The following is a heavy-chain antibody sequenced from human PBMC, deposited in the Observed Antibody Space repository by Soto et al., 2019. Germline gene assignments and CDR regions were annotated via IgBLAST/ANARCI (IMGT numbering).Heavy chain of an antibody. J-gene: IGHJ4*02. CDR3: AKFAPMAGDY. CDR1: GGTFSSYA. CDR2: IIPIFGTA. Sequence: ASVKVSCKASGGTFSSYAISWVRQAPGQGLEWMGGIIPIFGTANYAQKFQGRVTITADKSTSTAYMELSSLRSEDTPVYYCAKFAPMAGDYWGQGTLVTVSS. V-gene: IGHV1-69*06. D-gene: IGHD6-19*01.